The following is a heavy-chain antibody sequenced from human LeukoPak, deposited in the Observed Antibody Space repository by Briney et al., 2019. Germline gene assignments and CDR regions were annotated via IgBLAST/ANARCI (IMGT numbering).Heavy chain of an antibody. V-gene: IGHV4-31*11. CDR1: GDSVNSGGYY. Sequence: PSQTLSLTCAVSGDSVNSGGYYWTWIRHYPGKGLEWIGHISNSGTTSYNPSLRSRVSISVDTSYNHFSLTLTSVTAADTAVSYCARDVVVTSSPDAFDIWGQGTMVVDSS. D-gene: IGHD2-21*02. J-gene: IGHJ3*02. CDR2: ISNSGTT. CDR3: ARDVVVTSSPDAFDI.